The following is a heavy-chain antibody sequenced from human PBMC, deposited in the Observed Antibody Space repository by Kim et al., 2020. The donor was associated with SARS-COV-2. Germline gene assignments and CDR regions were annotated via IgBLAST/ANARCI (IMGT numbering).Heavy chain of an antibody. D-gene: IGHD3-22*01. CDR2: ISDRGGTI. V-gene: IGHV3-23*01. CDR3: AKDQGSSGYSAAFDF. CDR1: GFTFSSYA. J-gene: IGHJ3*01. Sequence: GGSLRLSCAASGFTFSSYAMSWVRQAPGKGLEWVSAISDRGGTIYYADSVKGRLTISRDNSKNTLYLQLNSLRAEDTAVYYCAKDQGSSGYSAAFDFWG.